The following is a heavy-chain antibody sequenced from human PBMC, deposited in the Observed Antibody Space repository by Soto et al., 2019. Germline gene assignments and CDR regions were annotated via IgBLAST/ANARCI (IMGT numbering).Heavy chain of an antibody. CDR3: AKRPAGVNSNSPYW. CDR2: TGGGIGP. CDR1: GFPFTNYA. Sequence: EVQLLESGGGVVQPGESLKLACAASGFPFTNYAMSWVRQAPGKGLEWVSTTGGGIGPYYADSVKGRFTISRDNPRSTLYLEMNMLRAEDAAIYYCAKRPAGVNSNSPYWWGPGTLVTVSS. D-gene: IGHD2-8*02. V-gene: IGHV3-23*01. J-gene: IGHJ4*02.